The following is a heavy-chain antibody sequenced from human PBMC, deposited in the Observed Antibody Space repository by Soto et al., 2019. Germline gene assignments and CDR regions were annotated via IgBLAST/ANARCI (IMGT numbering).Heavy chain of an antibody. Sequence: GGSLRLSCAASGFTFSTYGMHWARQAPGKGLEWVAVISDDGRKTYYVDSVKGRFTISRDNPKNTLFLQMNSLRPEDTAVYYCVKDQRYCSGGSCYTFDYWGQGTPVTVSS. CDR1: GFTFSTYG. J-gene: IGHJ4*02. CDR2: ISDDGRKT. V-gene: IGHV3-30*18. CDR3: VKDQRYCSGGSCYTFDY. D-gene: IGHD2-15*01.